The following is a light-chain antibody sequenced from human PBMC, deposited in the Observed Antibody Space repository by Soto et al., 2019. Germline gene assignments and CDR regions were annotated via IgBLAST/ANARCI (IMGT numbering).Light chain of an antibody. J-gene: IGLJ1*01. CDR2: EVS. V-gene: IGLV2-14*01. CDR3: TSYTSSSTPDV. Sequence: QSALSHPASVSWSPGHSITISGTGTSSDVGGYNYVSWYQQHPGKAPKLMIYEVSNRPLGVSNRFSGSKSGNTASLTISGLQAEDEADYYCTSYTSSSTPDVFGTGTKVTVL. CDR1: SSDVGGYNY.